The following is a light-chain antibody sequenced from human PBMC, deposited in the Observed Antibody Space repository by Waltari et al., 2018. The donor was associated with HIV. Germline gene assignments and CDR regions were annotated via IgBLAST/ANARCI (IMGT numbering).Light chain of an antibody. Sequence: AIRMTQSPSSFSASTGDRVTITCRASQGISSYLDWYQQKPGKAPKLLSYAASTLQSGVPSRFSGSGSRTDCTRTISGLQSEDFATNYCQQYYSYPRTFGQGTKVESK. J-gene: IGKJ1*01. CDR2: AAS. V-gene: IGKV1-8*01. CDR3: QQYYSYPRT. CDR1: QGISSY.